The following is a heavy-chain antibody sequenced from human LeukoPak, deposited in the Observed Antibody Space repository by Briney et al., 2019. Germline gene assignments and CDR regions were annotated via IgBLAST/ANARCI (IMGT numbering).Heavy chain of an antibody. J-gene: IGHJ4*02. Sequence: PSETLSLTCTVSSGSVSSGSYYWSWIRQPPGKGLEWIGYIYYSGSTNYNPSLKSRVAISVDTSKNQFSLKLSSVTAADTAVYYCARGSKAAPGTFDYWGQGTLVTVSS. CDR1: SGSVSSGSYY. CDR3: ARGSKAAPGTFDY. V-gene: IGHV4-61*01. CDR2: IYYSGST. D-gene: IGHD6-13*01.